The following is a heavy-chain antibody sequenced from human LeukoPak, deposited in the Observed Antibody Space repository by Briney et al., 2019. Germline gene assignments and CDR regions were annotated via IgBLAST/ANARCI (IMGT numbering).Heavy chain of an antibody. J-gene: IGHJ6*02. CDR3: ATAGRGSGSYSYYYYYGMDV. CDR1: GYTLTELS. Sequence: ASVKVSCKVSGYTLTELSMHWMRQAPGKGLEWMGGFDPEDGETIYAQKFQGRVTMTEDTSTDTAYMELSSLRSEDTAVYYCATAGRGSGSYSYYYYYGMDVWGQGTTVTVSS. CDR2: FDPEDGET. V-gene: IGHV1-24*01. D-gene: IGHD3-10*01.